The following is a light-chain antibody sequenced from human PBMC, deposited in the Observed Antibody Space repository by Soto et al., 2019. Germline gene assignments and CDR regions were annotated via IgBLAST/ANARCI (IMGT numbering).Light chain of an antibody. Sequence: EIVLTQSPGTLSLSPGERATLSCRASQSISSTYLGWYQQKPGQAPRLLIYGASSRATGIPDRFSVSGSGTDFTLTISSLEPEDFAVYYCQHYDSSVFTFGPGTKVEIK. V-gene: IGKV3-20*01. J-gene: IGKJ3*01. CDR1: QSISSTY. CDR2: GAS. CDR3: QHYDSSVFT.